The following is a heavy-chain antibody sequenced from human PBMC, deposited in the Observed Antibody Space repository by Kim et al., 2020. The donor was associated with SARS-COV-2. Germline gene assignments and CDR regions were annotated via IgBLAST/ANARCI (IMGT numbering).Heavy chain of an antibody. J-gene: IGHJ5*02. V-gene: IGHV4-4*06. D-gene: IGHD6-13*01. CDR3: ARAPYSTTWNWFDP. Sequence: NPSLKSRVTMSVDTSKNRFSLMLSSVTAADTALSYCARAPYSTTWNWFDPWGQGTLVTVSS.